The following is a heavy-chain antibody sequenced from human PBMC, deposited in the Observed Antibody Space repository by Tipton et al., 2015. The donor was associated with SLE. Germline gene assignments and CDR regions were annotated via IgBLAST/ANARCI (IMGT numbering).Heavy chain of an antibody. CDR2: INHSGST. J-gene: IGHJ4*02. CDR3: AKVSSGAFDY. Sequence: TLSLTCAVYGGSFSGYYWSWIRQPPGKGLEWIGEINHSGSTNYNPSLKSRVTISVDTSKNQFSLKLSFVTAADTAVYYCAKVSSGAFDYWGQGTLVTVSS. D-gene: IGHD1-26*01. V-gene: IGHV4-34*01. CDR1: GGSFSGYY.